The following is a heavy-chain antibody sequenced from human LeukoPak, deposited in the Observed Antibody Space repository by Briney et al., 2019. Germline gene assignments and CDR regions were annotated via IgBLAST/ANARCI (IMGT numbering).Heavy chain of an antibody. D-gene: IGHD3-22*01. CDR3: AREHNDSSGYYLGPMPDS. CDR1: GYTFTSYY. V-gene: IGHV1-46*01. CDR2: INPSGGRT. J-gene: IGHJ4*02. Sequence: ASVTVSCTASGYTFTSYYMNWVRQAPGQGLEWMGIINPSGGRTSYAQKFPGTATMPRDTSTSTVYMELSTLTSEDTAVYYCAREHNDSSGYYLGPMPDSWGPGSLVTVSS.